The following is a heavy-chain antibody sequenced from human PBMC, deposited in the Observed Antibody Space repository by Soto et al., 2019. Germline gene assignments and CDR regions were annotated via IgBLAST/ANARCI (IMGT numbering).Heavy chain of an antibody. CDR2: INHSGST. J-gene: IGHJ6*02. D-gene: IGHD3-10*01. CDR1: GGSFSGYY. Sequence: SSETLSLTSAAYGGSFSGYYGSWIRQHPGKGLEWIGEINHSGSTNYNPSLKSRVTISVDTSKNQFSLKLSSVTAADTAVYYCARDLRSGSYYRYYYYYGMDVWGQGTTVTVSS. CDR3: ARDLRSGSYYRYYYYYGMDV. V-gene: IGHV4-34*01.